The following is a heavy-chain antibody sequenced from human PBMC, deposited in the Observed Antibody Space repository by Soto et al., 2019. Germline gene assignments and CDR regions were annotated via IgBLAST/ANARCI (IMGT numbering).Heavy chain of an antibody. CDR1: GGSIGGYG. Sequence: SETLSLSWRVSGGSIGGYGGSWIRQPPGKGLEWIGYMYNTGSTIYNPSLKSRVTISVDTSKNQFSLKLNSVTAADTAVYYCARDLWGYCGADCYPLDVWGQGTTVTVSS. V-gene: IGHV4-59*01. CDR3: ARDLWGYCGADCYPLDV. D-gene: IGHD2-21*02. J-gene: IGHJ6*02. CDR2: MYNTGST.